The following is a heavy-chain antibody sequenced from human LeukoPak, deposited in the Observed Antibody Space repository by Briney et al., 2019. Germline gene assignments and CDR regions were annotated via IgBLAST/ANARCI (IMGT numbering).Heavy chain of an antibody. Sequence: GGSLRLSCAASRLTFNTYSMTWVRQAPGKGLEWVSSISPRSDYIYYADSVRGRFTISRDNAENSLYLQMNSLRAEDTAVYYCVRGGSSSSGPPDYWGQGTLVTVSS. CDR1: RLTFNTYS. J-gene: IGHJ4*02. D-gene: IGHD6-6*01. CDR3: VRGGSSSSGPPDY. CDR2: ISPRSDYI. V-gene: IGHV3-21*01.